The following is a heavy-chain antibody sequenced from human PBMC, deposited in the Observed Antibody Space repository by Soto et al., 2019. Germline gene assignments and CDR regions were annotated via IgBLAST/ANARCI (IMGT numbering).Heavy chain of an antibody. CDR3: TRPPRWLQLGGGAFDI. Sequence: PGGSLRLSCTASGFTFGDYAMSWFRQAPGKGLEWVGFIRSKAYGGTTEYAASVKGRFTISRDDSKSIAYLQMNSLKTEDTAVYYCTRPPRWLQLGGGAFDIWGQGTMVTVSS. V-gene: IGHV3-49*03. CDR1: GFTFGDYA. D-gene: IGHD5-12*01. J-gene: IGHJ3*02. CDR2: IRSKAYGGTT.